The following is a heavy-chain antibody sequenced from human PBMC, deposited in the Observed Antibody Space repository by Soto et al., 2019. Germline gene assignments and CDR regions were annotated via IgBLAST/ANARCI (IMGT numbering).Heavy chain of an antibody. J-gene: IGHJ4*02. CDR3: APTGSRSHDFWSGYSPSSEFDY. Sequence: EVQLLESGGGLVQPGGSLRLSCAASGFTFSSYAMSWVRQAPGKGLEWVSAISGSGGSTYYADSVKGRFTISRDNSKNTLYLQMNSLRAEDTAVYYCAPTGSRSHDFWSGYSPSSEFDYWGQGTLVTVSS. D-gene: IGHD3-3*01. CDR2: ISGSGGST. CDR1: GFTFSSYA. V-gene: IGHV3-23*01.